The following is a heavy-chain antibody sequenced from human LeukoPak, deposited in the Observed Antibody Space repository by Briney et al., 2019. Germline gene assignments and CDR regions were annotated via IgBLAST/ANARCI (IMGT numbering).Heavy chain of an antibody. J-gene: IGHJ3*02. CDR1: GFTFSSYG. D-gene: IGHD2-2*01. CDR3: AKDSYCSSCDPGNAFDI. CDR2: ISYDGSNK. V-gene: IGHV3-30*18. Sequence: PGRSLRLSCAASGFTFSSYGMHWVRQAPGKGLEWVAVISYDGSNKYYADSVKGRFTISRDNSKNTLYLQMNSLRAEDTAVYYCAKDSYCSSCDPGNAFDIWGQGTMVTVSS.